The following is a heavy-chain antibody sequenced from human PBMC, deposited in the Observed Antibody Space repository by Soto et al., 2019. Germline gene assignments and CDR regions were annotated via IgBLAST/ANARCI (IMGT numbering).Heavy chain of an antibody. CDR3: ARSYASGSWDI. V-gene: IGHV4-4*02. D-gene: IGHD3-10*01. Sequence: QVQLQESGPGLVKSSETLSLTCAVDGGSISTTHWWIWVRQSPGKGLEWIGEIYHSGSTNYNPSLKSRLSISVDQSKNQFFLKLTSVTAADTAVYYCARSYASGSWDIWGQGTLVTVSS. CDR2: IYHSGST. CDR1: GGSISTTHW. J-gene: IGHJ3*02.